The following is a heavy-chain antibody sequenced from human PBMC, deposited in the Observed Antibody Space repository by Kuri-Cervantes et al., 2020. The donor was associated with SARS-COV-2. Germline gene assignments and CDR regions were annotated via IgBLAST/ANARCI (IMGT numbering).Heavy chain of an antibody. CDR3: AIPRRDYGSGSRYGGFDY. D-gene: IGHD3-10*01. CDR2: IYPGDSDT. J-gene: IGHJ4*02. CDR1: GHTLTNYW. Sequence: GGSLRLSCKASGHTLTNYWIGWVRQMPGKGLEWVGIIYPGDSDTRYSPSFQGQVTISADKSISTAYLQWASLKASDTAMYYCAIPRRDYGSGSRYGGFDYWGQGTLVTVSS. V-gene: IGHV5-51*01.